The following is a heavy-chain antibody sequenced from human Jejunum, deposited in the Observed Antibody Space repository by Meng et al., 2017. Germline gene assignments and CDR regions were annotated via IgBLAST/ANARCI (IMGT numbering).Heavy chain of an antibody. CDR1: WFSLITRGVG. Sequence: QILLRGPAPPAVKPPQALALACPFSWFSLITRGVGVGVIRQPPGKALEWLAVIYWDDDKRYSPSLKTRVTITKDTSKNQVVLTMTNMDPVDTATYYCARKGALEPLDYWGQGTLVTVSS. CDR3: ARKGALEPLDY. V-gene: IGHV2-5*02. D-gene: IGHD1-1*01. J-gene: IGHJ4*02. CDR2: IYWDDDK.